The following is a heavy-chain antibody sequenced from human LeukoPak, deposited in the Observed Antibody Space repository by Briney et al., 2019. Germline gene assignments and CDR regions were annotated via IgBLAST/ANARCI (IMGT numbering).Heavy chain of an antibody. J-gene: IGHJ4*02. CDR1: GFTFSSYA. CDR3: ATVTTSNGDY. V-gene: IGHV3-30-3*01. Sequence: PGGSLRLSCAASGFTFSSYAMHWVRQAPGKGLEWVAVISYDGSNKYYADSVKGRFTISRDNSKNTLYLQMNSLRAEDTAVYYCATVTTSNGDYWGQGTLVTVSS. D-gene: IGHD4-17*01. CDR2: ISYDGSNK.